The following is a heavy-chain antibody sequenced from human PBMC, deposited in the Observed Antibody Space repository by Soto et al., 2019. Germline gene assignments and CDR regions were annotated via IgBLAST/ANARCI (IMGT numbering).Heavy chain of an antibody. CDR2: IKQDGSEK. J-gene: IGHJ6*03. D-gene: IGHD3-3*01. V-gene: IGHV3-7*01. CDR3: ASSIHYDFWSGYPNYYMDV. Sequence: GGSLRLSCAASGFTFSSYWMSWVRQAPGKGLEWVVNIKQDGSEKYYVDSVKGRFTISRDNAKNSLYLQMNSLRAEDTAVYYCASSIHYDFWSGYPNYYMDVWGKGTTVTVSS. CDR1: GFTFSSYW.